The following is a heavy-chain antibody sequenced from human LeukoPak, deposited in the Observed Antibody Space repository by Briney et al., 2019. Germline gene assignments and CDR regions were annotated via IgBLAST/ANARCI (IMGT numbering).Heavy chain of an antibody. CDR1: GGTFSSYA. CDR2: IIPIFGTA. Sequence: SVKVSCKASGGTFSSYAISWVRQAPGQGLEWMGGIIPIFGTANYAQKFQGRVTITADESTSTAYMELSSLRSEDTAVYYCATDASSSGYYFDYWGQGTLVTVSS. D-gene: IGHD3-22*01. J-gene: IGHJ4*02. CDR3: ATDASSSGYYFDY. V-gene: IGHV1-69*01.